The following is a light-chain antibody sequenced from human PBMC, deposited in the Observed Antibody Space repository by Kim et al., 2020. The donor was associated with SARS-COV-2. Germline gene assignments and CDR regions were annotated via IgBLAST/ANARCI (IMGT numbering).Light chain of an antibody. J-gene: IGKJ4*01. V-gene: IGKV3-11*01. CDR2: DAS. CDR1: QSVSSS. CDR3: QQRTNWPLT. Sequence: LSPGERATTPCRASQSVSSSVAWYQQKLGQAPRLLIYDASKRATGIPARFSGSGSGTDFTLTISSLEPDDFAVYYCQQRTNWPLTFGGGTKVDIK.